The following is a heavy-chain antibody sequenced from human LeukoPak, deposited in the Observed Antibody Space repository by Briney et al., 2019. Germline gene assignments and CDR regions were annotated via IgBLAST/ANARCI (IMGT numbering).Heavy chain of an antibody. CDR1: GYTFTSYY. Sequence: ASVKLSCKASGYTFTSYYMHWLRQARGQGLEWMGIVHPSGGSTSYAQKFQGRVTMTRDTATSTVYMELSSLRSEDTALYYCARITMTTSGWYFDLWGRGSLVAVSS. CDR2: VHPSGGST. CDR3: ARITMTTSGWYFDL. D-gene: IGHD3-22*01. J-gene: IGHJ2*01. V-gene: IGHV1-46*01.